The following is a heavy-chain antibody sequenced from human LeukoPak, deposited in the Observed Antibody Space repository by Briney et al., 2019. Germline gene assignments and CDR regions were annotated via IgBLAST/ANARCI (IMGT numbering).Heavy chain of an antibody. V-gene: IGHV3-7*01. J-gene: IGHJ5*02. CDR1: GFSLTTYW. D-gene: IGHD6-19*01. CDR2: IKPDGRGT. CDR3: TAVDGP. Sequence: GGSLRLFCATSGFSLTTYWMSWVRQAPGKGLEWVANIKPDGRGTFYVDSVKGRFTISRDNAKNSVYLQMNSLGEEDTAVYYCTAVDGPWGQGTPVTVSS.